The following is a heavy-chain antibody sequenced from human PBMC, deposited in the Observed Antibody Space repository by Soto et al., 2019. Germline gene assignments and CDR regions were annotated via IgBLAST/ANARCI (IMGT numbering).Heavy chain of an antibody. J-gene: IGHJ4*02. CDR2: GSYSGTT. Sequence: SETLSLTCIGSGVSVSSGSFYWDWIRQPPGKGLEWIGFGSYSGTTNYKPSLKSRVTISVDTSRSQISLKVSSLTAADTAVYYFARGATVTQSDYWGQGTPVTVSS. V-gene: IGHV4-61*01. D-gene: IGHD4-17*01. CDR3: ARGATVTQSDY. CDR1: GVSVSSGSFY.